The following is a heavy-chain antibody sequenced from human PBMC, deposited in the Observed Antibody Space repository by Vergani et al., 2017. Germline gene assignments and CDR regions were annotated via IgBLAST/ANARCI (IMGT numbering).Heavy chain of an antibody. V-gene: IGHV1-8*02. D-gene: IGHD3-10*01. CDR1: GYTFTNYD. CDR2: MNPISGNT. J-gene: IGHJ5*02. Sequence: QVQLVQSGTEVKKPGASVKVSCKASGYTFTNYDINWVRRATGQGLEWMGWMNPISGNTDFAQKFQGRVTMTRDTSTSTVYMELSSLRSEDTAVYYCARDRITMVRGVMNWFDPWGQGTLVTVSS. CDR3: ARDRITMVRGVMNWFDP.